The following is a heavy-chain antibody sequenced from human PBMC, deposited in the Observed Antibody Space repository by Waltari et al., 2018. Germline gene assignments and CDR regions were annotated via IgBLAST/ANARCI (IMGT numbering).Heavy chain of an antibody. J-gene: IGHJ6*02. V-gene: IGHV4-39*01. D-gene: IGHD5-18*01. CDR2: IYYPGTT. CDR3: TKRTALDGMDV. Sequence: QLQLQESGRGLVKPSETLSLTCSVSGGSISCSSYFWGWTRQPPGKGLGWLGSIYYPGTTNYNPSFESRLTISIATSKNQFSLKLTSVTAADTAVYYCTKRTALDGMDVWGQGATVTVSS. CDR1: GGSISCSSYF.